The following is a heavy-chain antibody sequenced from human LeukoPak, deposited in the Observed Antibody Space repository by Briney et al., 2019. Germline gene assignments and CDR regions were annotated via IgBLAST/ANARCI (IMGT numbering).Heavy chain of an antibody. Sequence: QAGGSLRLSCAASGFTFSTSWMTWVRQAPGKGLEWVASINGDGSEIHYVDSVKGRFTISRDNAKNSLYLQMNSLRAEDTAVYYCARGRSGWYHNFDYWGQGTLVTVPS. CDR2: INGDGSEI. J-gene: IGHJ4*02. CDR3: ARGRSGWYHNFDY. V-gene: IGHV3-7*01. D-gene: IGHD6-19*01. CDR1: GFTFSTSW.